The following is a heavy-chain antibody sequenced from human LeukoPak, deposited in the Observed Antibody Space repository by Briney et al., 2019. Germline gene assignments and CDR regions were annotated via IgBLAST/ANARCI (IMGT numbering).Heavy chain of an antibody. CDR3: AKVTGSGSYLADAFDI. V-gene: IGHV3-23*01. D-gene: IGHD3-10*01. CDR1: GLTFSSYG. Sequence: GGSLRLSCAASGLTFSSYGMNWVRQAPGKGLEWVSAISGSGDSTYHADSVRGRFTVSRDNSKNTLYLQMKTLRAEDTAVYYCAKVTGSGSYLADAFDIWGHGTVVTVSS. J-gene: IGHJ3*02. CDR2: ISGSGDST.